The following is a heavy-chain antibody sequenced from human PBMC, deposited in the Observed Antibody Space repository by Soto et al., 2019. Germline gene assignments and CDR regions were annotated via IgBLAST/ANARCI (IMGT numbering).Heavy chain of an antibody. V-gene: IGHV5-51*01. Sequence: PGESLKISCEASGYTFSTYWIAWVRQMPGKGLEWMAIIYPGDSDARYSPSSQGHVTISADNSISTAYLQLTNLKASDTAISYCERIKDSGKPNGGAIDVWGQGTVVTVSS. CDR2: IYPGDSDA. J-gene: IGHJ3*01. CDR3: ERIKDSGKPNGGAIDV. CDR1: GYTFSTYW. D-gene: IGHD1-26*01.